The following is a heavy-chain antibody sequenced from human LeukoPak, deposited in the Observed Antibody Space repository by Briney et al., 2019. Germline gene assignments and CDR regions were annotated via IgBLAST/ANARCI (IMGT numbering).Heavy chain of an antibody. CDR2: ISSSSSTI. CDR3: ARDAGRWVNDY. J-gene: IGHJ4*02. V-gene: IGHV3-48*01. Sequence: GGSLRLSCAASGFTFSSYSMNWVRQAPGKGLEWVSYISSSSSTIYYADSVKGRFTISRDNAKNSLYLQMNSLRAEDTAVYYCARDAGRWVNDYWGQGTLVTVSS. CDR1: GFTFSSYS. D-gene: IGHD1-26*01.